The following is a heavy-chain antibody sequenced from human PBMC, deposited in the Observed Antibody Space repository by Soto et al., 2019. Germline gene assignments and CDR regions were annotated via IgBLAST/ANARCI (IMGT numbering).Heavy chain of an antibody. V-gene: IGHV1-2*02. CDR2: INPNSGGT. D-gene: IGHD6-19*01. CDR1: GRTYTGHY. CDR3: ANSGGFLFAPPGYCDF. J-gene: IGHJ4*02. Sequence: SVNVTCKASGRTYTGHYVHWVRQAPGQGLEWMGWINPNSGGTSYAQKFQGRVTMTRDTSINTDYMELSRLSSDDTAVSYCANSGGFLFAPPGYCDFWGQGNLVSVSS.